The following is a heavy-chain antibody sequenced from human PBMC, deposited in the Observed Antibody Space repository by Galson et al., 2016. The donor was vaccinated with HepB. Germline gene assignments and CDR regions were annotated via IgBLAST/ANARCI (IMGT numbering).Heavy chain of an antibody. CDR3: ARETNGQLLDAFDV. D-gene: IGHD2-2*01. J-gene: IGHJ3*01. V-gene: IGHV1-46*01. CDR2: VNPLTGST. Sequence: SCKASGYTFTDYYLHWVRQAPGQGLEWLGLVNPLTGSTTYAQKFQGRVTMTRDTSATTVYMDLSGLKSEDTAVYYCARETNGQLLDAFDVWGQGTMVTVSS. CDR1: GYTFTDYY.